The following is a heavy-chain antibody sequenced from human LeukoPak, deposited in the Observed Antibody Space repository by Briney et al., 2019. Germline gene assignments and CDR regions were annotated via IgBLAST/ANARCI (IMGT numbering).Heavy chain of an antibody. Sequence: PGGSLRLSCAASGFTFSSFAMQWVRQAPGKGLEWVAFISYDGTNIYYADSVKGRFTVSRDNSKNTLFLQMNSLRREDTAVYYCARDSSDFDHWGQGTLVTVSS. D-gene: IGHD3-22*01. J-gene: IGHJ4*02. CDR3: ARDSSDFDH. CDR2: ISYDGTNI. V-gene: IGHV3-30-3*01. CDR1: GFTFSSFA.